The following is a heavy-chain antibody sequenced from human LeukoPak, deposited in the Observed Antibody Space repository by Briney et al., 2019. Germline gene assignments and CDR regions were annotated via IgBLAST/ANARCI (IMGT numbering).Heavy chain of an antibody. D-gene: IGHD6-13*01. CDR1: GGSISSSSYY. CDR2: IYYSGST. J-gene: IGHJ4*02. V-gene: IGHV4-39*01. Sequence: SETLSLTCTVSGGSISSSSYYWGWIRQPPGKGLEWIGSIYYSGSTYYNPSLKSRVTISVDTSKNQFSLKLSSVTAADTAVYYCARGDIAAAGGIDYWGQGTLVTVSS. CDR3: ARGDIAAAGGIDY.